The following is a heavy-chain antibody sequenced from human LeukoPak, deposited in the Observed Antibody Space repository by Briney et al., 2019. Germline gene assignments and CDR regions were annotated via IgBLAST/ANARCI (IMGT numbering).Heavy chain of an antibody. CDR1: GFTFDDFA. D-gene: IGHD2-15*01. Sequence: APRLSCAASGFTFDDFAMDWGRHAPGEGLEGGSGISWNSGSIGYADSVKGRFTISRDNAKNSLYLQMNSLRAEDMALYYCAKGSSVVVAAHVDYWGQGTLVTVSS. CDR3: AKGSSVVVAAHVDY. CDR2: ISWNSGSI. J-gene: IGHJ4*02. V-gene: IGHV3-9*03.